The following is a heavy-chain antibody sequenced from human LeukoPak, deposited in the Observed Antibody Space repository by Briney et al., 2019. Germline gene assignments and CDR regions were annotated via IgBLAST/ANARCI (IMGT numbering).Heavy chain of an antibody. J-gene: IGHJ4*02. V-gene: IGHV3-15*01. D-gene: IGHD3-9*01. CDR1: EFTFTTYS. Sequence: GGSLRLSCAASEFTFTTYSMAWVRQAPGKGLEWVGRIKSKTDGGTTDYAAPVKGRFTISRDDSKNTLYLQMNSLKTEDTAVYYCTTGGFGGIDFDWLFEYWGQGTLVTVSS. CDR2: IKSKTDGGTT. CDR3: TTGGFGGIDFDWLFEY.